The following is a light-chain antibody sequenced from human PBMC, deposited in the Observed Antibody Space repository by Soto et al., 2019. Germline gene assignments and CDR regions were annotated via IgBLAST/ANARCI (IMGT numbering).Light chain of an antibody. Sequence: DIQLTQSPSFLSASVGDRVTITCRASQGISSYLAWYQQKPGKAPKLLIYAASTLQSGVPSRFSGSGSGTEFTLTISSLQPEDFATQYGQQLNSYLFTFGPGTKVDIK. J-gene: IGKJ3*01. V-gene: IGKV1-9*01. CDR3: QQLNSYLFT. CDR1: QGISSY. CDR2: AAS.